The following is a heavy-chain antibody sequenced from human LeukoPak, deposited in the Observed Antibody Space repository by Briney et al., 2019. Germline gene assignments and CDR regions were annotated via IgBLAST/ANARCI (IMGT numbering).Heavy chain of an antibody. CDR1: GFTFSSYS. CDR2: ISSGSSYI. V-gene: IGHV3-21*01. Sequence: GGSLRLSCAASGFTFSSYSMNWVRQAPGKGLEWVSSISSGSSYIYYADSVKGRLTISRDNAKNSLYLQMNSLRAEDTAVYYCARDPGGYDILTGYYFPHFDYWGQGTLVTVSS. J-gene: IGHJ4*02. D-gene: IGHD3-9*01. CDR3: ARDPGGYDILTGYYFPHFDY.